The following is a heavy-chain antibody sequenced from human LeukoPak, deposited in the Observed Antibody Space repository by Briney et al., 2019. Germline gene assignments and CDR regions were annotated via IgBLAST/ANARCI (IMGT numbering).Heavy chain of an antibody. CDR3: ATPAAGPGAEYSLY. Sequence: GGSLRLSCAASGFTFDDYAMNWVRQAPGKGLEWVSSISSSSSYIYYADSVKGRFTTSRDNAKNSLDLQMNSLKVEDTAVYYCATPAAGPGAEYSLYWGQGTLVIVSS. J-gene: IGHJ1*01. D-gene: IGHD6-13*01. V-gene: IGHV3-21*01. CDR1: GFTFDDYA. CDR2: ISSSSSYI.